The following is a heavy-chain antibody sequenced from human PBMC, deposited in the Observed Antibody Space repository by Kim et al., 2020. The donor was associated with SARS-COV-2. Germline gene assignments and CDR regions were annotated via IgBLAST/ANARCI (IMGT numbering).Heavy chain of an antibody. Sequence: SETLSLTCTVSGGSISSGDYYWSWIRQPPGKGLEWIGYIYYSGSTYYNPSLKSRVTISVDTSKNQFSLKLSSVTAADTAVYYCARSPMITFGGVMSGWGQGTLVTVSS. CDR3: ARSPMITFGGVMSG. J-gene: IGHJ4*02. D-gene: IGHD3-16*01. CDR1: GGSISSGDYY. V-gene: IGHV4-30-4*01. CDR2: IYYSGST.